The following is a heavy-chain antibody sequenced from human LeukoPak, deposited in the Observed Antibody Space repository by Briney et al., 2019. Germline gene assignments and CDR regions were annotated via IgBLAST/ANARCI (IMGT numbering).Heavy chain of an antibody. CDR2: IFYSGST. J-gene: IGHJ4*02. D-gene: IGHD3-22*01. Sequence: SETLSLTCTVSGGSISGYYWSWIRQPPGKGLEWIGYIFYSGSTNYNPSLKSRITISIDKPKNKFSLRLWSVTAADTAVYYCVRYYYDSSGQGYYFDYWGQGTLVTVSS. CDR3: VRYYYDSSGQGYYFDY. CDR1: GGSISGYY. V-gene: IGHV4-59*12.